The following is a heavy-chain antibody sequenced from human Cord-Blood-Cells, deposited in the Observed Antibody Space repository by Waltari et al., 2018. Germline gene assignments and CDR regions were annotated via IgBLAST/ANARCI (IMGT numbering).Heavy chain of an antibody. Sequence: QVQLQQWGAGLLKPSETLSLTCAVYGGSFSGYYWSWIRQPPGKGLEWIGEINHSGSTNYNPSLKSRVTISVDTSKNQFSLKLSSVTAADTAVYYCARLTGVLDAFDIWGQGTMVTVSS. J-gene: IGHJ3*02. CDR3: ARLTGVLDAFDI. V-gene: IGHV4-34*01. CDR1: GGSFSGYY. CDR2: INHSGST. D-gene: IGHD7-27*01.